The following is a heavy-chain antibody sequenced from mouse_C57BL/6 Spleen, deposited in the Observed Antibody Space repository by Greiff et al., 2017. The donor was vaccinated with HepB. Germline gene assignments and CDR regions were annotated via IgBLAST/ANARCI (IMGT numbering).Heavy chain of an antibody. V-gene: IGHV1-80*01. CDR2: IYPGDGDT. D-gene: IGHD2-3*01. CDR1: GYAFSSYW. CDR3: ARSYDGYYDAMDY. J-gene: IGHJ4*01. Sequence: LQQSGAELVKPGASVKISCKASGYAFSSYWMNWVKQRPGKGLEWIGQIYPGDGDTNYNGKFKGKATLTADKSSSTAYMQLSSLTSEDSAVYFCARSYDGYYDAMDYWGQGTSVTVSS.